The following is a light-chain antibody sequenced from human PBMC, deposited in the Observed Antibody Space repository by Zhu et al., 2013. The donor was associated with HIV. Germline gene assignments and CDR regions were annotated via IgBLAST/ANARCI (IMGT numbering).Light chain of an antibody. CDR2: GND. Sequence: QSLLTQPPSASGTPGQRVTISCSGSSSNIENKDIFWYQQLPGTAPKLLIYGNDRRPSGVPDRFSGSKSGTSASLAITGLQAEDEADYYCQSYDNTLRAYVFGSGTKVTVL. CDR1: SSNIENKD. V-gene: IGLV1-47*01. CDR3: QSYDNTLRAYV. J-gene: IGLJ1*01.